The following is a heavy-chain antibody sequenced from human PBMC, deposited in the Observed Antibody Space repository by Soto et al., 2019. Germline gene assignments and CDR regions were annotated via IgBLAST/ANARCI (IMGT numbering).Heavy chain of an antibody. CDR3: ASWLKGPDIGNYYYGMDV. CDR1: GGAFCDYA. D-gene: IGHD2-15*01. J-gene: IGHJ6*02. Sequence: QVQLVQSGAEVKKPGSSVKVSCKASGGAFCDYAFSWVRQAPGQGLEWLGGIMPIFRAPDYAQKFQGRVTITADEFTRTAYMEMNSLSSEDTAVYYCASWLKGPDIGNYYYGMDVWGQGTTVTVS. V-gene: IGHV1-69*12. CDR2: IMPIFRAP.